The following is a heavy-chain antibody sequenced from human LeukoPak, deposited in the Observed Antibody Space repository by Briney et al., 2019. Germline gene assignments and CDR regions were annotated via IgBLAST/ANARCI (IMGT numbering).Heavy chain of an antibody. J-gene: IGHJ5*02. CDR3: ARQYSSSGGNWFDP. CDR1: GYTFTSYD. V-gene: IGHV1-8*01. Sequence: ASVKVSCKASGYTFTSYDINWVRQATGQGLEWMGWMNPNSGNTGYAQKFQGRVTMTRNTSISTAYMELSSLRSEDTAVYYCARQYSSSGGNWFDPWGQGTLVTVST. CDR2: MNPNSGNT. D-gene: IGHD6-13*01.